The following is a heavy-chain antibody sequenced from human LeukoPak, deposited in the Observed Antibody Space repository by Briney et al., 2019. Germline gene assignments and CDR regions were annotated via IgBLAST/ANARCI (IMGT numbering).Heavy chain of an antibody. D-gene: IGHD3-3*01. J-gene: IGHJ4*02. CDR1: GYTLTELS. Sequence: ASVKASCKVSGYTLTELSMHWVRQAPGKGLEWMGGFDPEDGETIYAQKFQGRVTMTEDTSTDTAYMELSSLRSEDTAVYYCAAGYDFWSGPGAFDYWGQGTLVTVSS. V-gene: IGHV1-24*01. CDR3: AAGYDFWSGPGAFDY. CDR2: FDPEDGET.